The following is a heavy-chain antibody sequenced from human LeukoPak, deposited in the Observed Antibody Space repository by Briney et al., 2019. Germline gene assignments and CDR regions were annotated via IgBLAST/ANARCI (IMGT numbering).Heavy chain of an antibody. V-gene: IGHV1-8*01. CDR1: GYTFTSYD. D-gene: IGHD3-10*01. Sequence: APVKVSCKASGYTFTSYDINWVRQATGQGLEWLGWMNPNSGNTGYAQNFQGRVTMTRNTSIDTAYMELSSLRYEDTAVYYCARDYYGSKSSSFDPWGQGTLVTVSS. CDR2: MNPNSGNT. J-gene: IGHJ5*02. CDR3: ARDYYGSKSSSFDP.